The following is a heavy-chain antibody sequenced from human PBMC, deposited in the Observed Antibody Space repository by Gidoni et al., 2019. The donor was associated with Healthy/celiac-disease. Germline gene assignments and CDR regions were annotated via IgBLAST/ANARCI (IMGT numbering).Heavy chain of an antibody. CDR1: GFTFSSSG. V-gene: IGHV3-33*01. J-gene: IGHJ6*02. CDR3: ARDPGGYSGYASRDYYYGMDV. D-gene: IGHD5-12*01. Sequence: QVQLVESGGGVVQPGRSLRLSWAASGFTFSSSGMHLVRQAPGKGLEWVAVIWYDGSNKYYADSVKGRFTISRDNSKNTLYLQMNSLGAEDTAVYYCARDPGGYSGYASRDYYYGMDVWGQGTTVTVSS. CDR2: IWYDGSNK.